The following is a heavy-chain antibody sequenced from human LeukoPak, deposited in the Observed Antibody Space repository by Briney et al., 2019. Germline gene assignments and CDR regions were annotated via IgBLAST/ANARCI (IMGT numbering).Heavy chain of an antibody. CDR1: GGSISSSSYY. CDR2: IYYSGST. D-gene: IGHD6-13*01. Sequence: SETLSLTCTVSGGSISSSSYYWGWIRQPPGKGLEWIGSIYYSGSTYYNPSLKSRVTISVDTSKNQFSLKLSSVTAADTAVYYCARERAAAGRGWFDYWGQGTLVTVSS. J-gene: IGHJ4*02. V-gene: IGHV4-39*07. CDR3: ARERAAAGRGWFDY.